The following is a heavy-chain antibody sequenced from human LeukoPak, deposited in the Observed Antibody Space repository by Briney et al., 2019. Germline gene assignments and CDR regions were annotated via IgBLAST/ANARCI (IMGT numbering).Heavy chain of an antibody. J-gene: IGHJ4*02. CDR1: GGSMSSYY. CDR2: ISTSGST. D-gene: IGHD2-2*01. Sequence: SENLSLTCTVSGGSMSSYYWSWVRQPAGKGLEWIGRISTSGSTNYNPSLKSRVTVSLDTSKNQFSLKLSSVTAADTAMYYCATYYCSRTCRFDYWGQGTLVTVSS. V-gene: IGHV4-4*07. CDR3: ATYYCSRTCRFDY.